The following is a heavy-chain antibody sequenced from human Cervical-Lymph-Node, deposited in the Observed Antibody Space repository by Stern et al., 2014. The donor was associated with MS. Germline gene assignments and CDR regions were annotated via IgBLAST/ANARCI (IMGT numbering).Heavy chain of an antibody. V-gene: IGHV3-7*01. J-gene: IGHJ6*02. CDR3: ARRVLVAMGGYPKTLDV. CDR1: GFTFSRYW. Sequence: VQLVESGGVLVQPGGSLKLSCAASGFTFSRYWMNWVRQAPGKGLEWVANIKDDGSEQYYADSVKGRFTMSRDNAKNSLYLQMNSLRAEDTAVYYCARRVLVAMGGYPKTLDVWGRGTTVTVSS. CDR2: IKDDGSEQ. D-gene: IGHD2-2*01.